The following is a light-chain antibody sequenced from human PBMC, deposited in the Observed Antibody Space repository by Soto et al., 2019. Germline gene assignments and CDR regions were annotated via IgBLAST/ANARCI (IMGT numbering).Light chain of an antibody. J-gene: IGLJ3*02. Sequence: QSVLTQPASVSGSPGQSITISCTGTSTDIGGYNYVSWYQHHPGKAPKLMIYEVSNRPSGVSNRFSGSKSGNAASLTISGLQAEDESDYYCSSYTSNSTWVFGGGTQLTVL. CDR2: EVS. CDR1: STDIGGYNY. V-gene: IGLV2-14*01. CDR3: SSYTSNSTWV.